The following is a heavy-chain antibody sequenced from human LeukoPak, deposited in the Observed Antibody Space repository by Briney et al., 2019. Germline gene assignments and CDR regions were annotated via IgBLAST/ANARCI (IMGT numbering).Heavy chain of an antibody. Sequence: GGSLRLSCAASGIPLRSYAVSWVRQAPGKGLEWVSAISGSGDRTYYADSVKGRFTISRDNSKNTLYLQMNSLRDEDTAIYYCAKDAIAVALGWLDPCGQGTLVTVSS. CDR3: AKDAIAVALGWLDP. CDR1: GIPLRSYA. J-gene: IGHJ5*02. V-gene: IGHV3-23*01. D-gene: IGHD6-19*01. CDR2: ISGSGDRT.